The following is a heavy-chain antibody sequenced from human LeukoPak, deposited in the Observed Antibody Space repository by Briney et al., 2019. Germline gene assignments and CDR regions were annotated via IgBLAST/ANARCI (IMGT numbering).Heavy chain of an antibody. J-gene: IGHJ4*02. CDR1: EFSVGSNH. CDR2: IYSGGST. Sequence: GGSLRLSCAASEFSVGSNHMTWVRQAPGKGLEWVSLIYSGGSTYYADSVRGRFTISRDNSKNTLYLQMNSLRAEDTAVYYRAKDDSRSWSTFDYWGQGTLVTVSS. D-gene: IGHD3-22*01. V-gene: IGHV3-66*01. CDR3: AKDDSRSWSTFDY.